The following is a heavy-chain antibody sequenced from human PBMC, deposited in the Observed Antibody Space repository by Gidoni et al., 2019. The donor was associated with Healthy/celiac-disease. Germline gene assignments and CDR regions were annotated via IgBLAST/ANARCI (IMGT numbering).Heavy chain of an antibody. D-gene: IGHD3-9*01. Sequence: QVQLQQWGAGLLKPSETLSLTCAVYGGSFSGYYWSWIRQPPGKGLEWIGEINHSGSTNYNPSLKSRVTISVDTSKNQLSLKLSSVTAADTAVYYCARSGDRYIYYDILTGYKNYYYYGMDVWGQGTTVTVSS. CDR2: INHSGST. V-gene: IGHV4-34*01. CDR1: GGSFSGYY. J-gene: IGHJ6*02. CDR3: ARSGDRYIYYDILTGYKNYYYYGMDV.